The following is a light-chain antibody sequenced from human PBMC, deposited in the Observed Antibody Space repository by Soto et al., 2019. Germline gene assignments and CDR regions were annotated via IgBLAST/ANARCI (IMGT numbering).Light chain of an antibody. CDR1: NIGSKS. J-gene: IGLJ7*01. CDR3: QVWDSSSDHPHAV. CDR2: YDS. Sequence: YELTQPPSVSVAPGKTARITCGGNNIGSKSVHWYQQKPGQAPVLVIYYDSDRPSGIPERFSGSNSGNTATLTISRVEAGDEADYYCQVWDSSSDHPHAVFGGGTQLTVL. V-gene: IGLV3-21*04.